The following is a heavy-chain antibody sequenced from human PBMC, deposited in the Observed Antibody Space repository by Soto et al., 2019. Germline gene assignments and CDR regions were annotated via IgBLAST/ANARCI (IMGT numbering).Heavy chain of an antibody. Sequence: LSLTCTVSGGSITSGGYYWSWIRQHPGKGLEWIGYIYNSGSTYYNPSLKSRVTISVDTSKNQFSLKLSSVTAADTAVYYCARDRSWFGELSPSYGMDVWGQGTTVTVSS. CDR1: GGSITSGGYY. V-gene: IGHV4-31*03. D-gene: IGHD3-10*01. CDR3: ARDRSWFGELSPSYGMDV. CDR2: IYNSGST. J-gene: IGHJ6*02.